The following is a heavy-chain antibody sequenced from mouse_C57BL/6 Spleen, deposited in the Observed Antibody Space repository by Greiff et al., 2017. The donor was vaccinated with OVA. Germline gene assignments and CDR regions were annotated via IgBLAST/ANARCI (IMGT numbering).Heavy chain of an antibody. J-gene: IGHJ4*01. CDR3: ARGELDY. V-gene: IGHV1-69*01. CDR1: GYTFTSYW. CDR2: IDPSDSYT. Sequence: VQLQQPGAELVMPGASVKLSCKASGYTFTSYWMHWVKQRPGQGLELIGEIDPSDSYTNYNQKFKGKSTLTVDKSSSTAYMQLSSLTSEDSAVYYCARGELDYWGQGTSVTVSS.